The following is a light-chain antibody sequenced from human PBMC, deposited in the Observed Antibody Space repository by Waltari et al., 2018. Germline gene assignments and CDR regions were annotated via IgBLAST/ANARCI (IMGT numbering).Light chain of an antibody. J-gene: IGKJ1*01. Sequence: DIQMTQSPSSLSASVGDRVTLPCRASRDSHNYLAWFQQKSGKAPKSLIYDASTLQSGVPSKFSGSGYGTDFTLTISSLQPEDFATYYCLQYNSYPRTFSQGTKVEIK. V-gene: IGKV1-16*02. CDR3: LQYNSYPRT. CDR2: DAS. CDR1: RDSHNY.